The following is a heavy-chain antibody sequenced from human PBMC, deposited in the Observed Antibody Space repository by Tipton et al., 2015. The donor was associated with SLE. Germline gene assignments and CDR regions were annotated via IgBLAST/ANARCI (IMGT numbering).Heavy chain of an antibody. CDR1: GFTFSSYA. CDR3: AKDRYGSIGSGSYFDY. CDR2: ISSNGGST. Sequence: GSLRLSCSASGFTFSSYAMHWVRQAPGKGLEYVSAISSNGGSTYYADSVKGRFTISRDNSKNTLYLQMSSLRAEDTAVYYCAKDRYGSIGSGSYFDYWGQGTLVTVSS. V-gene: IGHV3-64D*09. J-gene: IGHJ4*02. D-gene: IGHD6-19*01.